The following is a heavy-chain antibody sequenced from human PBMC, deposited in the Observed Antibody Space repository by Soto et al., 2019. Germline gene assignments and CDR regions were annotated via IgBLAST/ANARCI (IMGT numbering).Heavy chain of an antibody. Sequence: GGSMRLSCADSGFTSSRDDMHWVRQAKGKGLEWVSAIGTAGDTYYPGSVKGRFTISRENAKNSLYLQMNSLRAEDTAVYYCARFSGIAVARGPHDAFDIWGQGTMVTVSS. CDR2: IGTAGDT. D-gene: IGHD6-19*01. J-gene: IGHJ3*02. CDR1: GFTSSRDD. CDR3: ARFSGIAVARGPHDAFDI. V-gene: IGHV3-13*01.